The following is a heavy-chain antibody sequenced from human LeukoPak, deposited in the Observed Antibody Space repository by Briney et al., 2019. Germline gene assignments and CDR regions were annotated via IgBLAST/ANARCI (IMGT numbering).Heavy chain of an antibody. CDR2: ISWNSGSI. J-gene: IGHJ4*02. CDR3: AKLPGSS. D-gene: IGHD3-10*01. Sequence: GGSLRLSCAASGFTFDDYAMRWVRQAPGKGLEWVSGISWNSGSIGYADSVKGRFTISRDNAKNSLYLQMNSLRAEDTALYYCAKLPGSSWGQGTLVTVSS. CDR1: GFTFDDYA. V-gene: IGHV3-9*01.